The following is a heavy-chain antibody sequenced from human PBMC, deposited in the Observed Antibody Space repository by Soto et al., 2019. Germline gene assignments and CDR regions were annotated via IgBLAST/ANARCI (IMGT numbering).Heavy chain of an antibody. Sequence: GGSLRLSCAASGFAFSSYAMSWVRQAPGKGLEWIGSIYYSGSTYYNPSLKSRVTISRDNSKNTLYLQMNSLRAEDTAVYYCAKDYKFLDPTDYWGQGTLVTVSS. J-gene: IGHJ4*02. D-gene: IGHD3-3*01. CDR1: GFAFSSYA. CDR3: AKDYKFLDPTDY. V-gene: IGHV3-23*01. CDR2: IYYSGST.